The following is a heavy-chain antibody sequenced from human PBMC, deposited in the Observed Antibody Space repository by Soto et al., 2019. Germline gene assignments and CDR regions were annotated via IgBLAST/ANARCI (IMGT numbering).Heavy chain of an antibody. D-gene: IGHD5-12*01. Sequence: PGGSLRLSCAASGFTFSDYYMSWIRQAPRKGLEWVSYISSSSSYTNYADSVKGRFTISRDNAKNSLYLQMNSLRAEDTAAYYCARDPAASDGYNFLSLKSGPFPDYWGQGTLVTVSS. J-gene: IGHJ4*02. CDR2: ISSSSSYT. V-gene: IGHV3-11*06. CDR3: ARDPAASDGYNFLSLKSGPFPDY. CDR1: GFTFSDYY.